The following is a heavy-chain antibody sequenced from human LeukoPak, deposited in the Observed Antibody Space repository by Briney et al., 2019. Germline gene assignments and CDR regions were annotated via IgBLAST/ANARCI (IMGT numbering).Heavy chain of an antibody. CDR3: VRENDLWDIVVVVAAYNWFDP. J-gene: IGHJ5*02. CDR2: IYTSGST. V-gene: IGHV4-4*07. CDR1: GGSISSYY. Sequence: SETLSLTCTVSGGSISSYYWSWIRQPAGKGLEWIGRIYTSGSTNYNPSLKSRVTMSVDTSKNQFSLKLSSVTAADTAVYYCVRENDLWDIVVVVAAYNWFDPWGQGTLVTVSS. D-gene: IGHD2-15*01.